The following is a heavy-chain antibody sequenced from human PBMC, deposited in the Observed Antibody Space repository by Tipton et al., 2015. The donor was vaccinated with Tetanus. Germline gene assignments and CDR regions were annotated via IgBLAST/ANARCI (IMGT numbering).Heavy chain of an antibody. CDR2: IYYSGST. J-gene: IGHJ3*02. D-gene: IGHD3-3*01. CDR3: ARLSSPFFGAFFM. Sequence: TLSLTCTVSGGSISSGGYYWSWIRQHPGKGLEWIGYIYYSGSTYYNPSLKSRVTISVDTSKNQFSLKLYSVTAADTAVYYCARLSSPFFGAFFMWGQGTMVTVSS. V-gene: IGHV4-31*03. CDR1: GGSISSGGYY.